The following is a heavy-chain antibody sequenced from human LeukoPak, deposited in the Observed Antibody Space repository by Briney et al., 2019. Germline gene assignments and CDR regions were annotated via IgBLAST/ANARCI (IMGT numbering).Heavy chain of an antibody. D-gene: IGHD3-3*01. V-gene: IGHV3-23*01. J-gene: IGHJ6*03. CDR1: GFTFSSYA. CDR3: ATAIFGVVATPYYMDV. Sequence: GGSLRLSCAASGFTFSSYAMSWVRQAPGKGLEWVSAISGSGGSTYYADSVKGRFTISRDNSKNTLYLQMNSLRAEDTGVYYCATAIFGVVATPYYMDVWGKGTTVTVSS. CDR2: ISGSGGST.